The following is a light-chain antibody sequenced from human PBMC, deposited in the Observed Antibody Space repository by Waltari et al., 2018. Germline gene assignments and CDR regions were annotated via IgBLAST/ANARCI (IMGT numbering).Light chain of an antibody. V-gene: IGKV3-20*01. J-gene: IGKJ4*01. CDR3: QQYDTAPPLT. CDR1: QSFSSSY. Sequence: EIVLTQSPGTLSLSPGERATLSCRASQSFSSSYLAWYQQKPGQAPRLLIYGASSRAAGCPDRFSGSGSGTDFTLTISRLEPEDFAVYYCQQYDTAPPLTFGGGTKVEIK. CDR2: GAS.